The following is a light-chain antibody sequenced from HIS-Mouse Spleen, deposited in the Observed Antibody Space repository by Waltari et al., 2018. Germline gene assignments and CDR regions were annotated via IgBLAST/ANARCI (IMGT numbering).Light chain of an antibody. CDR3: YSTDSSGNHRV. CDR1: ALPQKS. J-gene: IGLJ2*01. CDR2: EDS. V-gene: IGLV3-10*01. Sequence: SSELTQPPSVSVSPGQTARITCSGDALPQKSAYWYQEKSGQAPVLVIYEDSKRPSGIPERFSGSSSGTMATLTISGAQVEDEADYYCYSTDSSGNHRVFGGGTKLTVL.